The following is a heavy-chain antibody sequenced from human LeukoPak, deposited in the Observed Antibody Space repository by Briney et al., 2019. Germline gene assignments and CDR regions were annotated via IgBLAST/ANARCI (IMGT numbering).Heavy chain of an antibody. CDR1: GFPFSSYA. Sequence: GGSLRLSCAASGFPFSSYAMSWVRQAPGKGLEWVSGIGGSGGSTYYADSVKGRFTISRDNSKNTLFLQMNSLRADDTAVYYCAKGSGIAVAGNYFDYWGQGALVTVSS. CDR3: AKGSGIAVAGNYFDY. CDR2: IGGSGGST. J-gene: IGHJ4*02. D-gene: IGHD6-19*01. V-gene: IGHV3-23*01.